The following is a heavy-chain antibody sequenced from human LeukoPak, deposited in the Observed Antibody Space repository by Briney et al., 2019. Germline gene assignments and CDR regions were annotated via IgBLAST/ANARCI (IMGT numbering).Heavy chain of an antibody. Sequence: SETLSLTCTVSGGFISSSSYYWGWIRQPPGKGLEWIGSIYYSGSTYYNPSLKSRVTISVDTSKNQFSLKLSSVTAADTAVYYCARVKQQLGETDYWGQGTLVTVSS. J-gene: IGHJ4*02. V-gene: IGHV4-39*07. CDR3: ARVKQQLGETDY. CDR2: IYYSGST. CDR1: GGFISSSSYY. D-gene: IGHD6-13*01.